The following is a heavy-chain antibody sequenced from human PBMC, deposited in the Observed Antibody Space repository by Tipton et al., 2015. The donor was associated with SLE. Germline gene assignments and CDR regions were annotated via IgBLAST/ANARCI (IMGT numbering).Heavy chain of an antibody. CDR2: IYYTGNT. CDR3: ARVPNYGDYFDY. J-gene: IGHJ4*02. Sequence: TLSLTCSVSGGSMSYHYWSWIRQPPGKGLEWIGYIYYTGNTNYNPSLKSRVTMSVDTSKSQFSLKLSSVTAADTAVYYCARVPNYGDYFDYWGQGTLVTVSS. V-gene: IGHV4-59*11. CDR1: GGSMSYHY. D-gene: IGHD4-17*01.